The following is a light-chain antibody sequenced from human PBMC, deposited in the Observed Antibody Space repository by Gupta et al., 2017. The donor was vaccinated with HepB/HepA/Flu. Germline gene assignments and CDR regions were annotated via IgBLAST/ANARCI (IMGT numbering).Light chain of an antibody. V-gene: IGLV1-44*01. CDR3: SAWDASLNGYV. CDR2: SNN. Sequence: QSVLTQPPSASGSPGQRVTSSCSGSSSNIGSNTVNWYQQLPGTAPKLLIYSNNQRPSGVPDRFSGSKSGTSASLAISGLQSEDEADYYCSAWDASLNGYVFGTGTKFTVL. J-gene: IGLJ1*01. CDR1: SSNIGSNT.